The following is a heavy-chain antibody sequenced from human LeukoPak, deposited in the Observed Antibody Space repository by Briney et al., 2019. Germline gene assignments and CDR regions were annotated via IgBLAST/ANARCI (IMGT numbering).Heavy chain of an antibody. Sequence: QKLQGRVTMTTDTSTSTAYMELRSLRSDDTAVYYCARESPYSQQLVTVDYWGQGTLVTVSS. V-gene: IGHV1-18*01. D-gene: IGHD6-13*01. J-gene: IGHJ4*02. CDR3: ARESPYSQQLVTVDY.